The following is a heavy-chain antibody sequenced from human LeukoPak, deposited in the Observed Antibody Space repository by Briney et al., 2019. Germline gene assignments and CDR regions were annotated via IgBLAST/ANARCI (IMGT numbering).Heavy chain of an antibody. J-gene: IGHJ6*03. CDR1: GYTFTGYY. Sequence: ASVKVSCKASGYTFTGYYMHWVRQAPGQGLEWMGWINPNSGGTNYAQKFQGRVTMTRDTSISTAYKELSRLRSDDTAVYYCAIDRKLRKYYYYMDVWGKGTTVTVSS. CDR3: AIDRKLRKYYYYMDV. CDR2: INPNSGGT. D-gene: IGHD2-15*01. V-gene: IGHV1-2*02.